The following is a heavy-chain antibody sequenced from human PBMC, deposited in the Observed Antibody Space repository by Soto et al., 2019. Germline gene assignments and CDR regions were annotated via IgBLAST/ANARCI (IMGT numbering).Heavy chain of an antibody. V-gene: IGHV3-30-3*01. J-gene: IGHJ6*02. CDR3: ARGTTTSAFSAMDV. CDR1: GFTFSNNA. Sequence: QVQLVESGGGVVQPGRSLRLSCAASGFTFSNNAMDWVRQAPGKGLEWVAVISYDGSKTYIAESVKGRFTISRDNSKNTLFLQMNSLRAEDTAVYYCARGTTTSAFSAMDVWGQGTTVTVSS. CDR2: ISYDGSKT. D-gene: IGHD1-1*01.